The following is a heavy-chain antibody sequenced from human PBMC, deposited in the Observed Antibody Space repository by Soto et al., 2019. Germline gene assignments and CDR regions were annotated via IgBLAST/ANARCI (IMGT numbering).Heavy chain of an antibody. CDR1: GVSLTSHY. Sequence: PSETLSLTCRVSGVSLTSHYWTWIRQSPGKGLEWIGYIYYSGSTNYSPSLKSRLTMSIDTPSNQFSLNLSSVTAADTAIYYCARLRDRSGTASIYNGMDVWGPRTMVTVSS. CDR3: ARLRDRSGTASIYNGMDV. CDR2: IYYSGST. D-gene: IGHD3-22*01. J-gene: IGHJ6*02. V-gene: IGHV4-59*11.